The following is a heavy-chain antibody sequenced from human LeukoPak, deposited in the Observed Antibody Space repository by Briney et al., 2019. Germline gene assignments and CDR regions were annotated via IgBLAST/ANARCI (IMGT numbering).Heavy chain of an antibody. V-gene: IGHV5-51*01. Sequence: GESLKISCKGSGYSFTSYWIGWVRQMPGKGLEWMGIIYPGDSDTRYSPSFQGQVTISADKSISTAYLQWSSLKASDTAMYYCARPYIYDYVWGSYLTHDAFDIWGQGTMVTVSS. CDR3: ARPYIYDYVWGSYLTHDAFDI. J-gene: IGHJ3*02. CDR1: GYSFTSYW. CDR2: IYPGDSDT. D-gene: IGHD3-16*02.